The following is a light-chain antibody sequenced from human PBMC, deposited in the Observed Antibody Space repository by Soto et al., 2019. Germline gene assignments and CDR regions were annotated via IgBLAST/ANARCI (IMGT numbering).Light chain of an antibody. CDR2: DVS. CDR3: SSYTSSSTLV. J-gene: IGLJ1*01. V-gene: IGLV2-14*01. CDR1: SSDVGDYNY. Sequence: QSVLTQPASVSGSPGQWITISCTGTSSDVGDYNYVSWYQQHPGKAPKVMIYDVSNRPSGVSNRFSGSKSGNTASLTISRLQAEDEADYYCSSYTSSSTLVFGTGTQVTVL.